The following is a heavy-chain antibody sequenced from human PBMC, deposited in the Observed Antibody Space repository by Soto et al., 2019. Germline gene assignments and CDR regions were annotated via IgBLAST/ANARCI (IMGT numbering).Heavy chain of an antibody. Sequence: EVQLLESGGGLVQPGGSLRLSCAASGFSFSSYAMNWVRQAPGKGLEWVSVISGSGDKTYYADSVEDRFTISSDNSKNTLYLQMNSLRAEDTAVYYCAKAFPNWGFDWGQGTLVTVSS. CDR2: ISGSGDKT. V-gene: IGHV3-23*01. J-gene: IGHJ4*02. D-gene: IGHD7-27*01. CDR3: AKAFPNWGFD. CDR1: GFSFSSYA.